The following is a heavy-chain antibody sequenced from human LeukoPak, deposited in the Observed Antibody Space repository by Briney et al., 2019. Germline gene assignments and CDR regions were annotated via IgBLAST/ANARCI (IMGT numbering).Heavy chain of an antibody. CDR1: GYTFTSYD. Sequence: ASVKVSCKASGYTFTSYDINWVRQATGQGLEWMGWMNPNSGNTGYAQKFQGRVTMTRNTSISTAYMELSSLRSEDTAVYYCASPQRGRDNWNYYWGQGTLVTVSS. CDR2: MNPNSGNT. J-gene: IGHJ4*02. CDR3: ASPQRGRDNWNYY. V-gene: IGHV1-8*01. D-gene: IGHD1-7*01.